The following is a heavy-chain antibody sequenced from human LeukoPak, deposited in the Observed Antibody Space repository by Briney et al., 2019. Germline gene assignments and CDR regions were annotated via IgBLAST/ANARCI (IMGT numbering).Heavy chain of an antibody. CDR3: AREWDYYDSSGYYSSPQNWFDP. D-gene: IGHD3-22*01. V-gene: IGHV1-69*13. CDR2: IIPIFGTA. CDR1: GGTFSSYA. J-gene: IGHJ5*02. Sequence: SVKVSCKASGGTFSSYAISWVRQAPGQGLEWMGGIIPIFGTANYAQKFQGRVTITADESTSTAYMELSSLRSEDTAVYYCAREWDYYDSSGYYSSPQNWFDPWGQGTLVTVSS.